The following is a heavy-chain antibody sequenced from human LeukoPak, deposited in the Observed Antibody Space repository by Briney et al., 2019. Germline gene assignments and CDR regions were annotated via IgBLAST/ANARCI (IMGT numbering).Heavy chain of an antibody. J-gene: IGHJ4*02. CDR2: IRSKAYGGTT. D-gene: IGHD4-17*01. V-gene: IGHV3-49*04. CDR3: TRDEGSGTRGDYGFDY. Sequence: GGSLRLSWTASGFTFGDYAMSWVRQAQGKGLEWVGFIRSKAYGGTTEYAASVKGRFTISRDDSKSIAYLQMNSLKAEDTAVYYCTRDEGSGTRGDYGFDYWGQGTLDTVSS. CDR1: GFTFGDYA.